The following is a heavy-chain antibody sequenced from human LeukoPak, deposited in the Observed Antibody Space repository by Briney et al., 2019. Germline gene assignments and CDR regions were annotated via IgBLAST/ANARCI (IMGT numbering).Heavy chain of an antibody. CDR3: ARDLGYSSSPYDDY. J-gene: IGHJ4*02. CDR1: GGTFSSHS. D-gene: IGHD6-13*01. Sequence: ASVKVSCKASGGTFSSHSISWVRQAPGQGLEWMGGIIPIFGTANYAQKFQGRVTITADESTSTAYMELSSLRSEDTAVYYCARDLGYSSSPYDDYWGQGTLVTVSS. CDR2: IIPIFGTA. V-gene: IGHV1-69*13.